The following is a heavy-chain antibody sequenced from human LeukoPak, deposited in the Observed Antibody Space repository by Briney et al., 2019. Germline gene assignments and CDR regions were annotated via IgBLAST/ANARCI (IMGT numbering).Heavy chain of an antibody. Sequence: PSETLSLTCTVSGGSISSYYWSWIRQPPGKGLEWIGYIYHSGSTYYNPSLKSRVTISVDRSKNQFSLKLSSVTAADTAVYYCARTYYYGSGSYYPSDWYFDLWGRGTLVTVSS. CDR1: GGSISSYY. J-gene: IGHJ2*01. CDR3: ARTYYYGSGSYYPSDWYFDL. D-gene: IGHD3-10*01. CDR2: IYHSGST. V-gene: IGHV4-59*12.